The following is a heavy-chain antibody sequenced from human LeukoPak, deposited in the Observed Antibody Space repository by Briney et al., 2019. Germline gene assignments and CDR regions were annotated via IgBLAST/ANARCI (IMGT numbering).Heavy chain of an antibody. CDR2: INNEGTTI. J-gene: IGHJ1*01. D-gene: IGHD3-10*01. CDR1: GLTFRNSW. V-gene: IGHV3-74*01. Sequence: GGSLRLSCEASGLTFRNSWMHWGPQAPGKGLVWVSRINNEGTTISYADSVKGRFTISRDNAKNTLYLQMNSLRAKDTAVYYCARVSGLGMNEYYQHWGQGTLVTVAS. CDR3: ARVSGLGMNEYYQH.